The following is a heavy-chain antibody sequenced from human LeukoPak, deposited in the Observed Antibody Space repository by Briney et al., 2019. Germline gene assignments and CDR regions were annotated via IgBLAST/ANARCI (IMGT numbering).Heavy chain of an antibody. Sequence: SETLSLTCTVSDDSISSSDYYWDWIRQPPGKGLEWIGSIYYTGSAHYNPSLKSRVTISVDTSKNHFSLKLSSVTAADTAGYYCAGAGSSWYGWYFDYWGQGTLVTVSS. CDR1: DDSISSSDYY. CDR3: AGAGSSWYGWYFDY. J-gene: IGHJ4*02. V-gene: IGHV4-39*02. D-gene: IGHD6-13*01. CDR2: IYYTGSA.